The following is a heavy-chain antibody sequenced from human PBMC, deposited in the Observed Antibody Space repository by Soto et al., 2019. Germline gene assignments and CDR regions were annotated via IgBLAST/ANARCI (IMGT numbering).Heavy chain of an antibody. D-gene: IGHD6-19*01. CDR2: IYPGDSDT. V-gene: IGHV5-51*01. Sequence: PGESLKISCKGSGYSFTSYWIGWVRQMPGKGLEWMGIIYPGDSDTRYSPSFQGQVTISADKSISTAYLQWSSLKASDAAMYYCARLDAGGSSGSYYYGMDVWGQGTTVTVSS. CDR3: ARLDAGGSSGSYYYGMDV. CDR1: GYSFTSYW. J-gene: IGHJ6*02.